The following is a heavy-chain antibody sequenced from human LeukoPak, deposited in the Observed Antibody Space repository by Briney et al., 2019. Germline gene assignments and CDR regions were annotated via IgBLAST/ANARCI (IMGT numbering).Heavy chain of an antibody. D-gene: IGHD3-22*01. V-gene: IGHV3-21*01. CDR1: GFTFSSYS. J-gene: IGHJ4*02. CDR2: ISSSSSYI. Sequence: GGSLRLSCAASGFTFSSYSMNWVRQAPGKGLEWVSSISSSSSYIYYADSVKGRFTISRDNAKNSLYLQMNSLRAEDTAVYYCARDPGYISIGYGPDHWGQGTLVTVSS. CDR3: ARDPGYISIGYGPDH.